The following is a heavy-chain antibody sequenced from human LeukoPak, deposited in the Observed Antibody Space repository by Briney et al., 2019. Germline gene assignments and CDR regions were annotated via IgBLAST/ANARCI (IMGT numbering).Heavy chain of an antibody. V-gene: IGHV4-39*07. J-gene: IGHJ3*02. D-gene: IGHD3-16*01. Sequence: SETLSLTCTVSGGSISRSSYYWGWFRQPPGKGLEWIGSIYYTGSTYYNPSLKSRVTISVDTSKNQFSLKLSSVTAADTAVYYCARGGGARWGGDAFDIWGQGTMVTVSS. CDR3: ARGGGARWGGDAFDI. CDR1: GGSISRSSYY. CDR2: IYYTGST.